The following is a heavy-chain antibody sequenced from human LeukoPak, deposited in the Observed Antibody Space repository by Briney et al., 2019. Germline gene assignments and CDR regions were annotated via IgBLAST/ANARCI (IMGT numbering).Heavy chain of an antibody. D-gene: IGHD3-10*01. J-gene: IGHJ4*02. Sequence: GGPLRLSCAASGFTFSSYSMNWVRQAPGKGLEWVSYIISSANYIYYADSVKGRFTISRDNAKNSLYLQMNSLRAEDTAVYYCAREDSYYYGSGSYPFDYWGQGTLVTVSS. CDR3: AREDSYYYGSGSYPFDY. CDR2: IISSANYI. V-gene: IGHV3-21*05. CDR1: GFTFSSYS.